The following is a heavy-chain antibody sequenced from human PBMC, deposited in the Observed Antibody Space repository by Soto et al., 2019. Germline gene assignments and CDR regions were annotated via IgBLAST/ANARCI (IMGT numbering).Heavy chain of an antibody. V-gene: IGHV4-59*08. CDR3: ARTDTVTPFDY. CDR1: GGSISSYY. J-gene: IGHJ4*02. CDR2: IYYSGST. D-gene: IGHD4-17*01. Sequence: SETLSLTCTVSGGSISSYYWSWIRQPPGKGLEWIGYIYYSGSTNYNPSLKSRVTISVDTSKNQFSLKLSSVTAADTAVYYCARTDTVTPFDYWGQGTLVTVS.